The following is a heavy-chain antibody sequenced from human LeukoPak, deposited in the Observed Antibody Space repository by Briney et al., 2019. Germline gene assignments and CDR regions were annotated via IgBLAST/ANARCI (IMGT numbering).Heavy chain of an antibody. CDR3: ARDKSGGYYYYYYYYGMDV. CDR2: IKQDGSEK. Sequence: SGGSLRLSYAASGFTFSSYWMSWVRQAPGKGLEWVANIKQDGSEKYYVDSVKGRFTISRDNAKNSLYLQMNSLRAEDTAVYYCARDKSGGYYYYYYYYGMDVWGQGTTVTVSS. D-gene: IGHD3-22*01. J-gene: IGHJ6*02. V-gene: IGHV3-7*01. CDR1: GFTFSSYW.